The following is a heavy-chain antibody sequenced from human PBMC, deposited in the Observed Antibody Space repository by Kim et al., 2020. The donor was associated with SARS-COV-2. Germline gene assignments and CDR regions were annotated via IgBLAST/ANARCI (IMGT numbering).Heavy chain of an antibody. D-gene: IGHD3-22*01. CDR2: ISGSGGST. Sequence: GGSLRLSCAASGFTFSSYAMSWVRQAPGKGLEWVSAISGSGGSTYYADSVKGRFTISRDNSKNTLYLQMNSLRAEDTAVYYCAKSLKSPYYYDSSGYYYPFDYWGQGTLVTVSS. J-gene: IGHJ4*02. CDR3: AKSLKSPYYYDSSGYYYPFDY. CDR1: GFTFSSYA. V-gene: IGHV3-23*01.